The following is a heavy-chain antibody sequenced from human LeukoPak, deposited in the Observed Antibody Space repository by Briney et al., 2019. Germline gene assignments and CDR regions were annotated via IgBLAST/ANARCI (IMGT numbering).Heavy chain of an antibody. V-gene: IGHV1-18*04. Sequence: ASVKVSCKASGCTFTSYGISWVRQAPGQGLEWMGWISAYNGNTNYAQKLQGRVTMTTDTSTSTAYMELRSLRSDDTAVYYCARETYYDILTGYPGFDYWGQGTLVTVSS. CDR2: ISAYNGNT. CDR3: ARETYYDILTGYPGFDY. D-gene: IGHD3-9*01. CDR1: GCTFTSYG. J-gene: IGHJ4*02.